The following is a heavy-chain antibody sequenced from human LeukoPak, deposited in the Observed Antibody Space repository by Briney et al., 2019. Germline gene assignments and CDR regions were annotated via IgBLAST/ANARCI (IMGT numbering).Heavy chain of an antibody. CDR1: GGSISSSSYY. CDR2: IYYSGST. V-gene: IGHV4-39*01. J-gene: IGHJ4*02. Sequence: SETLSLTCTVSGGSISSSSYYWGWIRQPPGKGLEWIGSIYYSGSTYYNPSLKSRVTISVDTSKNQFSLKLSSVTAADTAVYYCARKRGYSQGGHFDYWGQGTLVTVSS. D-gene: IGHD5-18*01. CDR3: ARKRGYSQGGHFDY.